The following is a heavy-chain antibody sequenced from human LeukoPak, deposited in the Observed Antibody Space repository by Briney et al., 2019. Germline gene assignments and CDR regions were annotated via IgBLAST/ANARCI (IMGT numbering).Heavy chain of an antibody. CDR1: GGSFSGYY. CDR2: INHSGST. CDR3: ARVKLYYYGSVSCDY. D-gene: IGHD3-10*01. J-gene: IGHJ4*02. V-gene: IGHV4-34*01. Sequence: SETLSLTCAVYGGSFSGYYWSWIRQPPGKGLEWIGEINHSGSTNYNPSLKSRVTISVDTSKNQFSLKLSSVTAADTAVYYCARVKLYYYGSVSCDYWGQGTLVTVSS.